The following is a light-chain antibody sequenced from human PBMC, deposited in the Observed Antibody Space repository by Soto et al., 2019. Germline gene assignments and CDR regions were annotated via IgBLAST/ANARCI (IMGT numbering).Light chain of an antibody. Sequence: VLTQAPDTLSVSPGARAPLSCRASQAINNNVAWYQLKDGQVPRLLIYGASTRAADVPARFSGGGSGTEFTLTISSLQSEDFATYYCQQYNNWPVTFGGGTKVDI. J-gene: IGKJ4*01. V-gene: IGKV3-15*01. CDR3: QQYNNWPVT. CDR2: GAS. CDR1: QAINNN.